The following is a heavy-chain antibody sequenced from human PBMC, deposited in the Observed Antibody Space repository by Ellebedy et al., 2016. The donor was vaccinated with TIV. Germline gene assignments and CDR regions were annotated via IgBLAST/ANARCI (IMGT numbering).Heavy chain of an antibody. V-gene: IGHV1-46*01. Sequence: AASVKVSCKASGYTFTSYYIHWVRQAPGQGLEWMGIINPSGVTTSYAQKFQGRVTMTRDTSTSTVYMELSSLRSDDTAVYYSARERSITMTRGRFDPWGQGTLVTVSS. D-gene: IGHD3-10*01. CDR3: ARERSITMTRGRFDP. CDR2: INPSGVTT. J-gene: IGHJ5*02. CDR1: GYTFTSYY.